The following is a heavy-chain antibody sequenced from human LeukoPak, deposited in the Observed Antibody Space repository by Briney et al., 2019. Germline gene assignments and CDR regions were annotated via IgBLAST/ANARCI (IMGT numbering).Heavy chain of an antibody. V-gene: IGHV4-30-2*01. CDR2: IHHSGTT. CDR1: GGSISSGGYS. Sequence: SETLSLTCAVSGGSISSGGYSWSWIRQPPGKGLEWIGYIHHSGTTYYNPSLKSRVTISIDKSKNQFSLKLTSVTAADTAVYYCTRWVDVWGQGTAVTVSS. J-gene: IGHJ6*02. CDR3: TRWVDV.